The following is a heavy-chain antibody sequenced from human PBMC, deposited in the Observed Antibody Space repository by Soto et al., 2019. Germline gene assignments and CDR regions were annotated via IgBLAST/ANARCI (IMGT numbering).Heavy chain of an antibody. Sequence: GGSLXLSXAAXGFTFSSYWMSWVRQAPGKGLEWVANIKQDGSEKYYVDSVRGRFTISRDNAKNSLYLQMNSLRAEDTAVYYCARAPYRYCSGGSCYDPFDPWGQGTLVTVSS. CDR2: IKQDGSEK. V-gene: IGHV3-7*05. CDR3: ARAPYRYCSGGSCYDPFDP. CDR1: GFTFSSYW. D-gene: IGHD2-15*01. J-gene: IGHJ5*02.